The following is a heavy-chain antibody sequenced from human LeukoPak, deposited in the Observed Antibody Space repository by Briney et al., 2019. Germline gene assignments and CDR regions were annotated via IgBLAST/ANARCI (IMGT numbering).Heavy chain of an antibody. J-gene: IGHJ4*02. CDR3: ARDIAVAGMGFDY. V-gene: IGHV1-8*03. Sequence: GAPVKVSCKASGYSFTNYDINWVRQATGQGLEWMGWMNPKSGDTGYSQKFQGRVFITRDTSINTAYMELRSLRSDDTAVYYCARDIAVAGMGFDYWGQGTLVTVSS. CDR2: MNPKSGDT. CDR1: GYSFTNYD. D-gene: IGHD6-19*01.